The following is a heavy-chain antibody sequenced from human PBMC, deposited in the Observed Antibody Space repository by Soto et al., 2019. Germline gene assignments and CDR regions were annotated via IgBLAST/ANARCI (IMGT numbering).Heavy chain of an antibody. CDR1: EFTFNTYW. V-gene: IGHV3-7*05. D-gene: IGHD1-1*01. Sequence: GGSLRLSCLASEFTFNTYWMNWVRQAPGRGLEWVANIEDDGSDKNYVDSVEGRFTVSRDDSKNTLYLRMDSLRVEDTAVYYCARDYLERLDDPWGQGTLVTVSS. J-gene: IGHJ5*02. CDR3: ARDYLERLDDP. CDR2: IEDDGSDK.